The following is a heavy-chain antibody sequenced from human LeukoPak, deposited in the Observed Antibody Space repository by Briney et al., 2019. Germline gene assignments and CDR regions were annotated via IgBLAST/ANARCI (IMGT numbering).Heavy chain of an antibody. D-gene: IGHD3-3*01. J-gene: IGHJ5*02. CDR1: GGSISSYY. CDR3: ARLREDWFDP. V-gene: IGHV4-59*08. CDR2: IYYSGST. Sequence: SETLSLTCTVSGGSISSYYWSWVRQPPGKGLEWIGYIYYSGSTNYNPSLKSRVTISVDTSKNQFSLKLSSVTAADTAVYYCARLREDWFDPWGQGTLVTVSS.